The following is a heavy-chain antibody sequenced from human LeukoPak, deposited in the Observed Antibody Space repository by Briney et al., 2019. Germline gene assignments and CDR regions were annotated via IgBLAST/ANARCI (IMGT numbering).Heavy chain of an antibody. V-gene: IGHV3-23*01. CDR1: GFTFSSYS. J-gene: IGHJ4*02. CDR2: ISGSGGST. CDR3: AKDVYFVYYFDY. D-gene: IGHD5/OR15-5a*01. Sequence: GGSLRLSCAASGFTFSSYSMSWVRQAPGKGLEWVSAISGSGGSTYYADSVKGRFTISRDNSKNTLYLQMNSLRAEDTAVYYCAKDVYFVYYFDYWGQGTLVTVSS.